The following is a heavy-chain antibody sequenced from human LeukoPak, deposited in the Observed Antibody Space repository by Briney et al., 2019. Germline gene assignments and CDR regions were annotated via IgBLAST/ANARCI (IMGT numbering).Heavy chain of an antibody. CDR3: ARVVYYGGDVDY. CDR2: MNPNSGNT. J-gene: IGHJ4*02. D-gene: IGHD3-10*01. V-gene: IGHV1-8*01. CDR1: GYTFTSYD. Sequence: ASVKVSCKASGYTFTSYDINWVRQATGQGLEWMGWMNPNSGNTGYAQKSQGRVTMTRDTSISTAYMELSRLRSDDTAVYYCARVVYYGGDVDYWGQGTLVTVSS.